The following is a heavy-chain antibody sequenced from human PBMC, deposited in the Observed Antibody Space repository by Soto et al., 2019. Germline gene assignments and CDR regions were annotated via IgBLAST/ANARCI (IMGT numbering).Heavy chain of an antibody. V-gene: IGHV3-23*01. J-gene: IGHJ4*02. D-gene: IGHD6-6*01. CDR1: GFTFVTYV. CDR3: AKDGTWIAARLEY. Sequence: GGSLRLSCAASGFTFVTYVMTWVRQAPGKGLEWVSAISGSGGNTYYADSVKGRFTISRDNSRNTLYLQMNSLRAEDTAVYYCAKDGTWIAARLEYWGQGTLVTVSS. CDR2: ISGSGGNT.